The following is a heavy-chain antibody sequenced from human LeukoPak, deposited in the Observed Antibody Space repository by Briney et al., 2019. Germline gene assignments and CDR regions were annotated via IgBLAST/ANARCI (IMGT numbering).Heavy chain of an antibody. D-gene: IGHD3-22*01. V-gene: IGHV3-7*01. J-gene: IGHJ4*02. CDR3: AREGAYYYDSSVDY. CDR2: IKQDGSEK. Sequence: GGSLRLSCAASGFTFSGYPIHWVRQAPGKGLEWVANIKQDGSEKYYVDSVKGRFTISRDNAKNSLYLQMNSLRAEDTAVYYCAREGAYYYDSSVDYWGQGTLVTVSS. CDR1: GFTFSGYP.